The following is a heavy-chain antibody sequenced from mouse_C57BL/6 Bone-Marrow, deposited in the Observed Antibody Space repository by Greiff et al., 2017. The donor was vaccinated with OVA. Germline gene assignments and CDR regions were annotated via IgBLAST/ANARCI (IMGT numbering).Heavy chain of an antibody. V-gene: IGHV5-16*01. Sequence: EVMLVESEGGLVQPGSSMKLSCTASGFTFSDYYMAWVRQVPEKGLEWVANINYDGSSTYYLDSLKSRFIISRDNAKNILYLQMSSLKSEDTATYYCARDGTGPYAMDYWGQGTSVTVSS. CDR1: GFTFSDYY. J-gene: IGHJ4*01. CDR2: INYDGSST. D-gene: IGHD4-1*01. CDR3: ARDGTGPYAMDY.